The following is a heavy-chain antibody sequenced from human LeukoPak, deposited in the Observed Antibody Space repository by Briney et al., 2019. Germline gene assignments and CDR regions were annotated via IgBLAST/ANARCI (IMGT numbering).Heavy chain of an antibody. J-gene: IGHJ6*03. D-gene: IGHD2-2*02. CDR1: GFTLDDYA. V-gene: IGHV3-9*01. CDR2: ISWNSGSI. Sequence: GGSLRLSCAASGFTLDDYAMHWVRQAPGKGLEWVSGISWNSGSIGYADSVKGRFTISRDNAKNSLYLQMNSLRAEDTALYYCAKGPGYCSSTSCYSSVMDVWGKGTTVTVSS. CDR3: AKGPGYCSSTSCYSSVMDV.